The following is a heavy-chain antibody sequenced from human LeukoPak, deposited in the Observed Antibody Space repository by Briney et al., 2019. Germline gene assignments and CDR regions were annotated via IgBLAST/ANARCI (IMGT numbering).Heavy chain of an antibody. J-gene: IGHJ4*02. CDR1: GYTFTSYA. D-gene: IGHD3-22*01. Sequence: ASVKVSCKAFGYTFTSYAMNWVRQAPGQGLEWMGWINTNTGNPTYAQAFTGRFVFSLDTSVSTAYLQISSLKAEDTAVYYCARWAYDSGGYSQYYFDYWGQGTLVTVSS. CDR3: ARWAYDSGGYSQYYFDY. CDR2: INTNTGNP. V-gene: IGHV7-4-1*02.